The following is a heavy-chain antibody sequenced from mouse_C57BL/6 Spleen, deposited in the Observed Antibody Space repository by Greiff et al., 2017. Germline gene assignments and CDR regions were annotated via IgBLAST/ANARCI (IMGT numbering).Heavy chain of an antibody. J-gene: IGHJ3*01. D-gene: IGHD5-1*01. CDR2: ISRGSSTI. CDR1: GFTFSDYG. Sequence: EVKLMESGGGLVKPGGSLKLSCAASGFTFSDYGMHWVRQAPEKGLEWVAYISRGSSTINYADTVKGRFTFSKDNAKNTLYLQITSLRSEDTSMYYCAREGVPWGQGTLVTVSA. CDR3: AREGVP. V-gene: IGHV5-17*01.